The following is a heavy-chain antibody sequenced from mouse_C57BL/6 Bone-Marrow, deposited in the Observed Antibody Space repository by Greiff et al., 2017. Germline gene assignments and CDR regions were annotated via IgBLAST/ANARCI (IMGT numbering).Heavy chain of an antibody. V-gene: IGHV1-26*01. CDR1: GYTFTDYY. D-gene: IGHD6-2*01. CDR2: INPNNGGT. Sequence: EVQLQQSGPELVKPGASVKISCKASGYTFTDYYMNWVKQSPGKSLEWIGDINPNNGGTSYNQKFKGKATLTVDKSSSTAYMELSSLTSEDSAVXYYAGGDLFYAMDYWGQGTSVTVSS. CDR3: AGGDLFYAMDY. J-gene: IGHJ4*01.